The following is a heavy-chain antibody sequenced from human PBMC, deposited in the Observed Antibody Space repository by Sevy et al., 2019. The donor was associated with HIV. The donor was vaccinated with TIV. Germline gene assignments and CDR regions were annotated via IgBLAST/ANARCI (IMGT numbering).Heavy chain of an antibody. D-gene: IGHD3-3*01. V-gene: IGHV3-33*01. CDR1: GFTLSSHG. Sequence: GGSLRLSCVASGFTLSSHGMHWVRQAPGKGLEWVSLIWYDGSHKFYADSVKGRFTISSDNSKNTLYLQMNSLRAEDTAVYYCVRTYDFLCTYYTGSYYYSGMDVWGQWTTVTVSS. CDR2: IWYDGSHK. J-gene: IGHJ6*02. CDR3: VRTYDFLCTYYTGSYYYSGMDV.